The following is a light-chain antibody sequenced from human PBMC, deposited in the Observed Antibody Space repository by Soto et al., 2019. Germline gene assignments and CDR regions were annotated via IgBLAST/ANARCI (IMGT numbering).Light chain of an antibody. CDR3: QQYHSAPQS. V-gene: IGKV4-1*01. CDR2: WAS. J-gene: IGKJ1*01. CDR1: QSVLYSPNNKNY. Sequence: DIVMTQSPDSLAVSLGERATINCKSSQSVLYSPNNKNYLAWYQQKPGQPPKLLIYWASTRESGVPDRFSGRGSGTDFTLTISSLQAEDVAFSYCQQYHSAPQSFGQGTKVEIK.